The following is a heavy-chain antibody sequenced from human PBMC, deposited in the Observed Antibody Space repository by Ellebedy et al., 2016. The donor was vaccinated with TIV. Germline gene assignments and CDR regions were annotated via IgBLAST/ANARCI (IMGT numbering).Heavy chain of an antibody. Sequence: GESLKISCVASGFTFNNYWMSWVRQAPGKGLEWVANIKKDGSEKYYVDSVKGRFTISSDNAKNSLYLQMNSLGVEDTGVYYCTRDENWGQGTLVTVSS. V-gene: IGHV3-7*03. J-gene: IGHJ4*02. CDR2: IKKDGSEK. CDR1: GFTFNNYW. CDR3: TRDEN.